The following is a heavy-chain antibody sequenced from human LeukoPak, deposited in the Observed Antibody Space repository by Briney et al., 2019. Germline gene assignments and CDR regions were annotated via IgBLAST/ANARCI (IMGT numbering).Heavy chain of an antibody. CDR1: GFTLSSYN. CDR2: ISISSSTI. CDR3: AKSYNGYESKPDY. D-gene: IGHD5-12*01. Sequence: PGGSLRLSCAASGFTLSSYNMNWVRQAPGKGLEWVSYISISSSTIYYADSVKGRFTISRDNSKITLYLQMNSLRAEDTAVYYCAKSYNGYESKPDYWGQGTLVTVSS. V-gene: IGHV3-48*01. J-gene: IGHJ4*02.